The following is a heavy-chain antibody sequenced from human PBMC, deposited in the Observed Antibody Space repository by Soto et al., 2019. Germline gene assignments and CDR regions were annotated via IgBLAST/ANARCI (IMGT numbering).Heavy chain of an antibody. V-gene: IGHV1-2*04. Sequence: QVQLVQSGAEVKKPGASVKVSCKASGYTFTGYYMHWVRQAPGQGLEWMGWINPNSGDTDYAQKFQGWVTMTRDTSISTAYMELSRLRSDDTAVYYCARRGYNWNYGGAHYYYGMDVWGQGTTVTVSS. CDR1: GYTFTGYY. J-gene: IGHJ6*02. D-gene: IGHD1-7*01. CDR2: INPNSGDT. CDR3: ARRGYNWNYGGAHYYYGMDV.